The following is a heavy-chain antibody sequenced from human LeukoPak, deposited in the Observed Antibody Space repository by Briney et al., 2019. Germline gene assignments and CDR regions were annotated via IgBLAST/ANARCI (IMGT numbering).Heavy chain of an antibody. J-gene: IGHJ3*02. D-gene: IGHD2-8*01. CDR2: FDPEDGET. CDR1: GYTLTELS. V-gene: IGHV1-24*01. Sequence: ASVKVSCKVSGYTLTELSMHWVRQAPGKGLEWMGGFDPEDGETIYAQKLQGRVTMTEDTSTDTAYMELSSLRSEDTAVYYCATADQLLGYCTNGVCYRDAFDIWGQGTMVTVSS. CDR3: ATADQLLGYCTNGVCYRDAFDI.